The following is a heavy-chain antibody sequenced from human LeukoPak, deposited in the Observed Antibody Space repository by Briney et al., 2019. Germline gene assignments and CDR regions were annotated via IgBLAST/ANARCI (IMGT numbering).Heavy chain of an antibody. CDR2: IIPIFGTA. D-gene: IGHD1-26*01. J-gene: IGHJ2*01. V-gene: IGHV1-69*13. Sequence: ASVKVSCKASGGTFSSYAISWVRQAPGQGLEWMGGIIPIFGTANYAQKFQGRVTITADESTSTAYMELSSLRSEDTAVYYCARDRASDWYLDLWGRGTLVTVSS. CDR3: ARDRASDWYLDL. CDR1: GGTFSSYA.